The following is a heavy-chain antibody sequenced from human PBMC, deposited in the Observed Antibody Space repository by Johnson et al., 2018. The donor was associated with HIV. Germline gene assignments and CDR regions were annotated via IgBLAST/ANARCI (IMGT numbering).Heavy chain of an antibody. CDR1: GFTFSSFG. V-gene: IGHV3-33*01. D-gene: IGHD3-16*01. Sequence: QVQLVESGGGVVQPGRSLRLSCAASGFTFSSFGMHWVRQAPGKGLEWVAVIWYDGSDKYYADSVKGRFTISRDNSRNTVYLQMNSLRVEDTAVYYCARDPLENDYIWGQGAFDIWGQGTMVTVSS. CDR2: IWYDGSDK. J-gene: IGHJ3*02. CDR3: ARDPLENDYIWGQGAFDI.